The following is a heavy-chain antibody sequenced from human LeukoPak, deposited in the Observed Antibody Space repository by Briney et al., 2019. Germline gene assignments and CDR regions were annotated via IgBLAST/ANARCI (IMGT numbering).Heavy chain of an antibody. D-gene: IGHD1-26*01. J-gene: IGHJ6*03. CDR2: ITSSSSYI. CDR1: GFTFSTYN. CDR3: ARDPYSGNYGDYYYYYMDV. V-gene: IGHV3-21*01. Sequence: GGSLRLSCAASGFTFSTYNMNWVRQAPGKGLEWVSSITSSSSYIYYADSVKGRFTISRDNAKSSLYLQMNSLRDEDTAVYYCARDPYSGNYGDYYYYYMDVWGKGTTVTISS.